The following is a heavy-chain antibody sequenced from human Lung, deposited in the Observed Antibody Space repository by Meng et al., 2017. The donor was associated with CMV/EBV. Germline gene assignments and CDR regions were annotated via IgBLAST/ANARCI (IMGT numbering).Heavy chain of an antibody. CDR1: GFTFSSYG. CDR2: IWHDGSNK. V-gene: IGHV3-33*06. D-gene: IGHD2-2*02. J-gene: IGHJ6*02. Sequence: GGSLRLSCAASGFTFSSYGMHWVRQAPGKGLEWVAVIWHDGSNKYYADSVKGRFTISRDNSKNTLYLQMNSLRAEDTAVYYCAKDGGIVVVPAAIRAYGMDVWGQGXTVTVSS. CDR3: AKDGGIVVVPAAIRAYGMDV.